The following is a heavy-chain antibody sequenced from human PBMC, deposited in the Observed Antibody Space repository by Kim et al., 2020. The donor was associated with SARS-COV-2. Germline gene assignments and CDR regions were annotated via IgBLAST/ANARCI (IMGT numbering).Heavy chain of an antibody. J-gene: IGHJ6*02. Sequence: AYNGTTNYAQKLQGRVTMTTDTSTSTAYMELRSLRSDDTAVYYCARGVDVWGQGTTVTVSS. V-gene: IGHV1-18*01. CDR3: ARGVDV. CDR2: AYNGTT.